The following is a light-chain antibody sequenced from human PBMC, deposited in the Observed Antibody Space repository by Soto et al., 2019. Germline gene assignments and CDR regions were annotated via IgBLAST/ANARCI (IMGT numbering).Light chain of an antibody. J-gene: IGLJ1*01. CDR3: GSYTGSITYV. CDR1: TSDVGGHNY. V-gene: IGLV2-14*01. Sequence: QSALTQPASVSGSLGQSITISCTGTTSDVGGHNYVSWYQQHPGKAPILMIYEATNRPSGVSNRFSGSKSGNTASLTISGLQVEDEAEYYCGSYTGSITYVFGTGTKVTVL. CDR2: EAT.